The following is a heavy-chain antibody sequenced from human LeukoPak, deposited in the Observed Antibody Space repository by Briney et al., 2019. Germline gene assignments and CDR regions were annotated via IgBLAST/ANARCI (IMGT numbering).Heavy chain of an antibody. CDR1: GGTFTSYT. Sequence: SVKVSCKGSGGTFTSYTISWGRQAPGQGIEWMGRTNPILGIANYAQKFQGTVTITADKSTSTAYMELSSLRSEDTAVYYCARDLHDLGYCSSTSCPLFDYWGQGTLVTVSS. CDR2: TNPILGIA. CDR3: ARDLHDLGYCSSTSCPLFDY. J-gene: IGHJ4*02. V-gene: IGHV1-69*04. D-gene: IGHD2-2*01.